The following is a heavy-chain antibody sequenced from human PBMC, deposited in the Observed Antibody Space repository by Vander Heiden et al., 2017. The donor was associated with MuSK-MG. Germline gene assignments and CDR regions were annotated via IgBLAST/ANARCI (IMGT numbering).Heavy chain of an antibody. CDR1: GGTCSSYA. Sequence: HVQLVQSGAEVKKPGTSVKVSCKASGGTCSSYAISWVRQAPGQGLEWMGGIIPIFGTANYEKKFHGRVTITADESTSTAYMELSSLRSEETAVYYCARAHGSSGYYPHYDAFDIWGQGTMVTVSS. D-gene: IGHD3-22*01. J-gene: IGHJ3*02. V-gene: IGHV1-69*01. CDR2: IIPIFGTA. CDR3: ARAHGSSGYYPHYDAFDI.